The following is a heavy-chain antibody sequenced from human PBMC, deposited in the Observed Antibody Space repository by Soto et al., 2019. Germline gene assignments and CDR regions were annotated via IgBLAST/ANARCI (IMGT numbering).Heavy chain of an antibody. CDR2: IYPGDSDT. Sequence: GESLKISWKGSGYSFTSYWIGWVLQMPGKGLEWMGIIYPGDSDTRYSPSFQGQVSISADKSISTAYLQWSSLKASDTAMYYCARLSSSLFFDYWGQGTLVSVPS. CDR3: ARLSSSLFFDY. V-gene: IGHV5-51*01. CDR1: GYSFTSYW. J-gene: IGHJ4*02. D-gene: IGHD6-6*01.